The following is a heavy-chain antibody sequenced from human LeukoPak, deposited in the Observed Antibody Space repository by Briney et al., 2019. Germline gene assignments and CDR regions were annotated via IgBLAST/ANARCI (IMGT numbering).Heavy chain of an antibody. CDR2: FYSAGST. J-gene: IGHJ4*02. V-gene: IGHV3-66*01. Sequence: GGSLRLSCAASGFTVSSNYMSWVRQAPGKGLEWVSVFYSAGSTYYADSVKGRFSISRDNSKNTLYLQLNSLRAEDTAVYYCARERAAPFYYFDSWGQGTLVTVSS. D-gene: IGHD6-13*01. CDR3: ARERAAPFYYFDS. CDR1: GFTVSSNY.